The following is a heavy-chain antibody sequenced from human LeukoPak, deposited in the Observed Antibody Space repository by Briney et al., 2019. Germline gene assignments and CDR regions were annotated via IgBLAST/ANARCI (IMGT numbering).Heavy chain of an antibody. D-gene: IGHD3-22*01. CDR3: AKTSRVVIIWSFDY. J-gene: IGHJ4*02. V-gene: IGHV3-23*01. CDR1: GFTFSNYV. CDR2: ITSSGSRT. Sequence: PGGSLRLSCAASGFTFSNYVISWVRQAPGKGLEWVSSITSSGSRTYYADSVKGRFTISRDNSKNTLYLQMNSLRAEDTAVYYCAKTSRVVIIWSFDYWGQGTLVTVSS.